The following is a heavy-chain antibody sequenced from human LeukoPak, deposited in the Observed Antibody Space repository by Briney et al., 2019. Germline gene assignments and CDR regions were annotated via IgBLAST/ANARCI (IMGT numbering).Heavy chain of an antibody. CDR3: ARLGAAAPYYFDY. J-gene: IGHJ4*02. D-gene: IGHD6-13*01. Sequence: PSETLSLTCTVSGGSISRSSHYWGWIRQPPGKGLEWIGSMYNSGSTYYNPSLKSRVTISVDTSKNQYSLKLSSVTATDTAVYYCARLGAAAPYYFDYWGQGTLVTVSS. CDR2: MYNSGST. V-gene: IGHV4-39*01. CDR1: GGSISRSSHY.